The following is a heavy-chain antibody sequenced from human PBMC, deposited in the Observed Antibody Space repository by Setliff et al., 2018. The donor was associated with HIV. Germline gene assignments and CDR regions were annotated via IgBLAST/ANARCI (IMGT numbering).Heavy chain of an antibody. V-gene: IGHV4-59*11. D-gene: IGHD3-16*01. Sequence: KPSETLSLTCTVSGGSISSHYWSWIRQPPGKGLEWIGSIYYSGSTNYNPSLKGRVTISVDTSKNQFSLKLSSVTAADTAVYYCAIQKAMTPRGERYYFDYWGQGTLVTVSS. J-gene: IGHJ4*02. CDR2: IYYSGST. CDR3: AIQKAMTPRGERYYFDY. CDR1: GGSISSHY.